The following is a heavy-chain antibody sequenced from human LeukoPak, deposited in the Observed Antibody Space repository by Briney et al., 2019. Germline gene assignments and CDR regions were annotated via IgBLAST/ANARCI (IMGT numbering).Heavy chain of an antibody. CDR1: VGSISSVVYY. J-gene: IGHJ3*02. Sequence: SGPLPFTGTFSVGSISSVVYYWRWIRRPPGKGLEWIGYIYYSASTKYNPSLKRRVTLSVDKSKNQFSLKLRSVTAADTAVYYCARSNWGLVAFDIWGQGTMVTVSS. D-gene: IGHD7-27*01. CDR3: ARSNWGLVAFDI. CDR2: IYYSAST. V-gene: IGHV4-61*08.